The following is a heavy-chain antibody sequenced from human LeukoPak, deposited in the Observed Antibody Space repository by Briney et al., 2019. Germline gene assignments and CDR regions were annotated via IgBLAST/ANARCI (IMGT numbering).Heavy chain of an antibody. Sequence: GGSLRLSCTASGFIFSDYAVSWVRQAPGKGLEWVGFVRSRAYGGTIEYAASVKGRFTVSRDDSKSIGYLQMNSLKTEDTAVYYCSRDGHTGMDVWGQGTTVTVSS. D-gene: IGHD2-21*01. CDR2: VRSRAYGGTI. CDR3: SRDGHTGMDV. CDR1: GFIFSDYA. J-gene: IGHJ6*02. V-gene: IGHV3-49*04.